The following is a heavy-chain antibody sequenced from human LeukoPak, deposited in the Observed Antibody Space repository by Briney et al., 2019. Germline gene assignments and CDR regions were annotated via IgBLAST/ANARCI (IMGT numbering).Heavy chain of an antibody. Sequence: GGSLRLSCAASGFTFSSYEMNWVRQAPGKGLEWVSYISSSGSTIYYADSVKGRFTISRDNAKNSLYLQMNSLRAEDTAVYYCARDLTLSYDFWSGYLNYYYYYMDVWGKGTTVTVSS. CDR1: GFTFSSYE. CDR2: ISSSGSTI. J-gene: IGHJ6*03. D-gene: IGHD3-3*01. V-gene: IGHV3-48*03. CDR3: ARDLTLSYDFWSGYLNYYYYYMDV.